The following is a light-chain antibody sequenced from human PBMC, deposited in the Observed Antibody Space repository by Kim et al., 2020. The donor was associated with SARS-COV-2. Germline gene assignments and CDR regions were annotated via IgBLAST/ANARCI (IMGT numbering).Light chain of an antibody. Sequence: QSVLTQPASVSGSPGQSITISCTGTSSDVGGYNAVSWYQQHPGKAPKLTIYDVIKRPSGVSNRFSGSKSGNTASLTISGLQAEDEADYYCSSYTGTSTVIFGGGTKLTVL. CDR3: SSYTGTSTVI. V-gene: IGLV2-14*01. J-gene: IGLJ2*01. CDR2: DVI. CDR1: SSDVGGYNA.